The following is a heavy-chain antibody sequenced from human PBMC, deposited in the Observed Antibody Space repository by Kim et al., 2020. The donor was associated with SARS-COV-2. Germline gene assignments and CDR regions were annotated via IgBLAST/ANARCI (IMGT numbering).Heavy chain of an antibody. V-gene: IGHV4-39*02. D-gene: IGHD2-2*01. Sequence: SETLSLTCSVSGGSMRSSTYYWGWIRQPPGKGLEWIGNIYYNGNTYYNPSLKSRVTISVDTSKNHFSLKLSSVTASDTAVYYCARLLGCSGTSCYDGSADYWGQGTLVTVSS. J-gene: IGHJ4*02. CDR2: IYYNGNT. CDR3: ARLLGCSGTSCYDGSADY. CDR1: GGSMRSSTYY.